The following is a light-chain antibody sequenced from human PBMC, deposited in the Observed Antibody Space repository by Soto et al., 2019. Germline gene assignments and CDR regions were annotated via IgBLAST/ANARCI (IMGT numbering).Light chain of an antibody. CDR3: QQHETLIT. Sequence: IVLTQSPGTLSLSPGERATLSCRSSQSVVGTYLAWYQQKPGQAPRLLIYGASSRATGIPDRFRGSGSGTDFTLTISRLEPEDFAVYYCQQHETLITFGQGTRLEIK. CDR2: GAS. CDR1: QSVVGTY. V-gene: IGKV3-20*01. J-gene: IGKJ5*01.